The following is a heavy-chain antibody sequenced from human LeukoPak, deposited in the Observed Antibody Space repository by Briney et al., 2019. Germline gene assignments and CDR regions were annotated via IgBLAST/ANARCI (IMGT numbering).Heavy chain of an antibody. CDR1: GDSISSSSYY. CDR2: MYYSGST. Sequence: PSETLSLTCTVSGDSISSSSYYWSWIRQPPGKGLEWIGSMYYSGSTYYNPSLKSRVTISVDTSKNQFSLKLSSVTAADTAVYYCARDLYWGYSPWGQGTLVTVSS. D-gene: IGHD3-22*01. J-gene: IGHJ4*02. CDR3: ARDLYWGYSP. V-gene: IGHV4-39*07.